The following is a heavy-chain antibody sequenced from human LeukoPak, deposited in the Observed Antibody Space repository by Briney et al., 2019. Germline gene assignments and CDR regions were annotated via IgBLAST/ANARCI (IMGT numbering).Heavy chain of an antibody. Sequence: ASVKVSCKASGYAFTDYYMHWVRQAPGQGLEWMGWINPTSGATDYAQKFQGRVTMTRDTSINTAYMEVSRLRSDDTAVYYCARVDILKHGWFDPWGQGTLVTVSS. CDR3: ARVDILKHGWFDP. CDR1: GYAFTDYY. V-gene: IGHV1-2*02. J-gene: IGHJ5*02. CDR2: INPTSGAT. D-gene: IGHD3-9*01.